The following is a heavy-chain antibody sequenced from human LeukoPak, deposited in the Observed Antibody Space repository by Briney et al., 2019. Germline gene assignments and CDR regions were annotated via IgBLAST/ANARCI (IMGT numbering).Heavy chain of an antibody. D-gene: IGHD6-13*01. V-gene: IGHV1-58*02. J-gene: IGHJ6*02. CDR1: GFTFTSSA. CDR3: AADPRTAGEGYYYYGMDV. Sequence: TSVKVSCKASGFTFTSSAMQWVRQARGQRLEWMGWIVVGSGNTNYAQKFQERVTITRDMSTSTAYMELSSLRSEDTAVYYCAADPRTAGEGYYYYGMDVWGQGTTVTVSS. CDR2: IVVGSGNT.